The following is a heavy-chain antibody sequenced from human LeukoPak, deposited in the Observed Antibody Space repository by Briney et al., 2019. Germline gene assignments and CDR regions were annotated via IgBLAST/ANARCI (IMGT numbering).Heavy chain of an antibody. J-gene: IGHJ1*01. CDR1: GFTFSDYY. V-gene: IGHV3-11*01. Sequence: GGSLRLSCAASGFTFSDYYMSWIRQAPGKGLEWVSYISSSGSTIYYADSVKGRFTISRDNAKNSLYLQMNSLRAEDTAVYYCARGALGYCSSISCLNEYFQHWGQGTLVTVSS. D-gene: IGHD2-2*01. CDR3: ARGALGYCSSISCLNEYFQH. CDR2: ISSSGSTI.